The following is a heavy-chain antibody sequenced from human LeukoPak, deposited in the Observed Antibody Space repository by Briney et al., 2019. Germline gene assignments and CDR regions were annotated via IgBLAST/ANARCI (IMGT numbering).Heavy chain of an antibody. CDR1: GASISSYY. CDR2: MYNSDSP. CDR3: ASTTYYDFWSGYENN. D-gene: IGHD3-3*01. Sequence: SETLSLTCTVSGASISSYYWTWIRQPAGKGLEWIGRMYNSDSPNYNPSLKSRVTMSVDTSKNQVSLRLTSVTAADTAVYYCASTTYYDFWSGYENNWGQGTLVTVSS. J-gene: IGHJ4*02. V-gene: IGHV4-4*07.